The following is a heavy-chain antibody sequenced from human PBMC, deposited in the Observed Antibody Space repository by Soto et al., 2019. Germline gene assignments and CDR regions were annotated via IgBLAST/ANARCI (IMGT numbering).Heavy chain of an antibody. D-gene: IGHD3-9*01. CDR1: GGTFGSYA. J-gene: IGHJ6*02. V-gene: IGHV1-69*13. CDR3: ARAGDKRVLRYFDWLPLGSMDV. CDR2: IIPIFGTA. Sequence: GASVKVSCKASGGTFGSYAISWVRQAPGRGLEWMGGIIPIFGTANYAQKFQGRVTITADESTSTAYMELSSLRSEDTAVYYCARAGDKRVLRYFDWLPLGSMDVWAKGPRSPSP.